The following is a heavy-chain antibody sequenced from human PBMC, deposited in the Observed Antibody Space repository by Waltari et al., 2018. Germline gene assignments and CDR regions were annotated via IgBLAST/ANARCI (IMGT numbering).Heavy chain of an antibody. V-gene: IGHV4-39*01. CDR1: GGSISSSSYY. Sequence: QLQLQESGPGLVKPSETLSLTCTVSGGSISSSSYYWGWIRQPPGKGLEWIGSIYYSGSTYYSPSLKSRVTISVDTSKNQFSLKLSSVTAADTAVYYCARRAGGGAQNWFDPWGQGTLVTVSS. J-gene: IGHJ5*02. D-gene: IGHD3-16*01. CDR2: IYYSGST. CDR3: ARRAGGGAQNWFDP.